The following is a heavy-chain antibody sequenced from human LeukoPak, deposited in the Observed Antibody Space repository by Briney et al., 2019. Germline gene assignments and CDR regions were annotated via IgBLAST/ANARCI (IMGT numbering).Heavy chain of an antibody. CDR3: AKDDFHGDLTVGFYFDY. CDR1: GFTFSNDG. Sequence: GGSLRLSCAASGFTFSNDGMHWVRQAPGRGLEWVALISYDGSDKHYADSVKGRFTISRDNSKNTLYLQMNSLRAEDTAVYYCAKDDFHGDLTVGFYFDYWGQGTLVTVSS. J-gene: IGHJ4*02. D-gene: IGHD4-17*01. CDR2: ISYDGSDK. V-gene: IGHV3-30*18.